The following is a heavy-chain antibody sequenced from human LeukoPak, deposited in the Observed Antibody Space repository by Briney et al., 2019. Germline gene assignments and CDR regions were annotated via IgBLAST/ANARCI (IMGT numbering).Heavy chain of an antibody. V-gene: IGHV3-7*01. CDR1: GFTFSSYW. Sequence: GGSLRLSCAASGFTFSSYWMSWVRQAPGKGLEWVANIKQDGSEKYYVDSVKGRFTISRDNAKNSLYLQMNSLRAEDTAVYYCARLPNDILVYFDYWGQGTLVTVSS. CDR3: ARLPNDILVYFDY. J-gene: IGHJ4*02. CDR2: IKQDGSEK. D-gene: IGHD3-9*01.